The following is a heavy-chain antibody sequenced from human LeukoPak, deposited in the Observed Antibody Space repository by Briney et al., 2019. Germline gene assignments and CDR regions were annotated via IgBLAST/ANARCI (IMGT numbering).Heavy chain of an antibody. Sequence: PGGSLRLSCTASGFTFGDYTMSWFRQAPGKGLEWVGFIRSKAYGGTTEDAASVKGRFAISRDDSKSIAYLQMSSLKTEDTAVYYCIRGGANSPFDYWGQGTLVTVSS. D-gene: IGHD1-1*01. CDR1: GFTFGDYT. CDR3: IRGGANSPFDY. J-gene: IGHJ4*02. CDR2: IRSKAYGGTT. V-gene: IGHV3-49*03.